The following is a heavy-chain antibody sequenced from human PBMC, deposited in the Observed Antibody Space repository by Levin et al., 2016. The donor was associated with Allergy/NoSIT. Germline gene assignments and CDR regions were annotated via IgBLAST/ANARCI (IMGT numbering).Heavy chain of an antibody. V-gene: IGHV5-51*01. CDR1: EYNFTDYW. CDR2: IYPGDSDT. Sequence: GGSLRLSCQGSEYNFTDYWIGWVRQMPGKGLEWMGTIYPGDSDTRYNPSFQGQVTISADKSLRTAYLQWSSLKASDTAMYYCARLNGVINSGPSATYGMDVWGRGTTVTVSS. D-gene: IGHD2-8*01. J-gene: IGHJ6*02. CDR3: ARLNGVINSGPSATYGMDV.